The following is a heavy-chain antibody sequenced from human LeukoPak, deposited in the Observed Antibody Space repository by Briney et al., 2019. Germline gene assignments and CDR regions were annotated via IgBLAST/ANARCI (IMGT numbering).Heavy chain of an antibody. V-gene: IGHV4-4*07. J-gene: IGHJ4*02. Sequence: KPSETLSLTCTVSGGSISSYYWSWIRQPAGKGREWIGRIYTSGSTNYNPSLKSRVNISVDTSKNQFSLKLSAVTAADTAVYYCASEILTGYPSWGQGTLVTVSS. CDR1: GGSISSYY. CDR2: IYTSGST. D-gene: IGHD3-9*01. CDR3: ASEILTGYPS.